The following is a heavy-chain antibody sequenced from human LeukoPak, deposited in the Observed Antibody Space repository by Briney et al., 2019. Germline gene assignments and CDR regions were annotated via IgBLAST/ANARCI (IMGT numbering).Heavy chain of an antibody. CDR1: GFTFSNHA. J-gene: IGHJ3*02. CDR3: ARVDDLDAFDI. V-gene: IGHV3-30*04. CDR2: ISDDGTSK. D-gene: IGHD2-2*03. Sequence: PGGSLRLSCVTSGFTFSNHAMHWVRQGPGKGLEWVAVISDDGTSKFYADSVEGRFIIFRDNSKNTLFLQINSLRPEDTAMYYCARVDDLDAFDIWGQGTLVTVSS.